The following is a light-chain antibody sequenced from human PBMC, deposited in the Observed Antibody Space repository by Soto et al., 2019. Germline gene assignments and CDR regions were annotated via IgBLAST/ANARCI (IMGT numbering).Light chain of an antibody. CDR1: QSVSSSY. Sequence: EIVLTQSPGTLSLSPGGRATLSCRASQSVSSSYLAWYQQKPGQAPRLLIYGASRTATGIPDRFSGSGSGTDFTLTINRLEPEDFAVYYCQQYGRSGTFGQGTKVEIK. CDR3: QQYGRSGT. CDR2: GAS. V-gene: IGKV3-20*01. J-gene: IGKJ1*01.